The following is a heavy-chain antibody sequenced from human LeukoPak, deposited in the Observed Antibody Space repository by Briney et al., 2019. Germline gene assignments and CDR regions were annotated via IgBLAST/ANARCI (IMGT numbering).Heavy chain of an antibody. CDR2: IKQDGSEM. Sequence: QTGGSLRLSCAASGFTFSHYWMSWVGQAPGKGLEWVANIKQDGSEMHYVDSVKGRSTISRDNANNSLYLQMNSLRAEDTAVYYCVRAVVVAASYRFDPWGQGTLVTVSS. J-gene: IGHJ5*02. CDR1: GFTFSHYW. D-gene: IGHD2-15*01. V-gene: IGHV3-7*03. CDR3: VRAVVVAASYRFDP.